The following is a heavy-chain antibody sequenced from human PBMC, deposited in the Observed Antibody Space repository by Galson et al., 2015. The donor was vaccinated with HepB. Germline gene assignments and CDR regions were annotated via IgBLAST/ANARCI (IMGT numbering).Heavy chain of an antibody. CDR3: ARGSSLFSYGMDV. CDR2: ISAYNGNT. Sequence: SVKVSCKASGYTFTSYAMNWERQAPGQGLEWMGWISAYNGNTNYAQKLQGRVTMTTDTSTSTAYMELRSLRSDDTAVYYCARGSSLFSYGMDVWGQGTTVTVSS. J-gene: IGHJ6*02. CDR1: GYTFTSYA. D-gene: IGHD1-26*01. V-gene: IGHV1-18*01.